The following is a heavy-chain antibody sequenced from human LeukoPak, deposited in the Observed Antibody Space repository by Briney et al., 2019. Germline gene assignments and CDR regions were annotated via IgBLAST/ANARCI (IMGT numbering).Heavy chain of an antibody. CDR3: AKYFATSFDFWSGYYVDY. CDR2: ISGSGGST. D-gene: IGHD3-3*01. J-gene: IGHJ4*02. Sequence: GGSLRLSCAASGFTFSSYAMSWVRQAPGKGLEWVSAISGSGGSTYYADSVKGRFTISRDNSKTTLYLQMNSLRAEDTAVYYCAKYFATSFDFWSGYYVDYWGQGTLVTVSS. V-gene: IGHV3-23*01. CDR1: GFTFSSYA.